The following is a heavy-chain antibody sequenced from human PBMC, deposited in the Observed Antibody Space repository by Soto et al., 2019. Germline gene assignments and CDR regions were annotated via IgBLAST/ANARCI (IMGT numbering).Heavy chain of an antibody. CDR1: GGSISSGGYY. V-gene: IGHV4-31*03. D-gene: IGHD1-7*01. J-gene: IGHJ4*02. CDR2: IYYSGST. CDR3: ASRDPGTSVDY. Sequence: SETLSLTCTVSGGSISSGGYYWSWIRQHPGKGLEWIGYIYYSGSTYYNPSLKSRVTISVDTSKNQFSLKLSSVTAADTAVYYGASRDPGTSVDYWGQGTLVTVSS.